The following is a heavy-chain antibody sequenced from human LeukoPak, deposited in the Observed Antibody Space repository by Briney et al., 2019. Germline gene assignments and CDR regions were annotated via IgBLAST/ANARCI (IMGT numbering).Heavy chain of an antibody. D-gene: IGHD3-9*01. V-gene: IGHV3-7*01. CDR3: ARDRRYFDWSDAFDI. CDR1: GFTFSSYW. J-gene: IGHJ3*02. CDR2: IKQDGSEK. Sequence: GGSLRLSCAASGFTFSSYWMSWVRRAPGKGLEWVANIKQDGSEKYYVDSVKGRFTISRDNAKNSLYLQMNSLRAEDTAVYYCARDRRYFDWSDAFDIWGQGTMVTVSS.